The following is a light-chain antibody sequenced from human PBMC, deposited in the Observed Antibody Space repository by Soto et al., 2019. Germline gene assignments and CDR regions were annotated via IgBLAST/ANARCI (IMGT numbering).Light chain of an antibody. CDR3: AAWDDSLSGSYV. CDR2: RND. V-gene: IGLV1-47*01. J-gene: IGLJ1*01. Sequence: QSVLAQPPSASGTPGQRVTISCSGSSSNIGTNYVDWYQQLPGTAPKLLIYRNDQRPSGVPDRISGSKSGTSASLDISGLRFEDEAEYYCAAWDDSLSGSYVFGTGTRSPS. CDR1: SSNIGTNY.